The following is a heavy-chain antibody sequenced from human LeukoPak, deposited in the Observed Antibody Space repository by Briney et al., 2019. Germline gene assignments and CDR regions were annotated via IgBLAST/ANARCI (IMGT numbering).Heavy chain of an antibody. CDR2: IYTSGST. V-gene: IGHV4-61*02. Sequence: PSETLSLTCTVSGGSISSGSYYWSWIRQPAGKGLEWIGRIYTSGSTNYNPSLKSRVTISVDTSKNQFSLKLSSVTAADTAVYYCARERTTMRYYYYYMDVWGKGTTVTISS. J-gene: IGHJ6*03. CDR1: GGSISSGSYY. D-gene: IGHD3-10*01. CDR3: ARERTTMRYYYYYMDV.